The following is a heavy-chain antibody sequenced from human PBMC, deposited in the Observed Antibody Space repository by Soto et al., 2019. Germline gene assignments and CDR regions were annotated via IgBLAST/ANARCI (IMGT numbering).Heavy chain of an antibody. CDR3: ARGPYDILTGYYPY. Sequence: GGSLRLSCAASGFTFSSYAMHWVRQAPGKGLEWVAVISYDGSNKYYADSVKGRFTISRDNSKNTLYLQMNSLRAEDTAVYYCARGPYDILTGYYPYWGQGTLDTVSS. CDR2: ISYDGSNK. D-gene: IGHD3-9*01. J-gene: IGHJ4*02. CDR1: GFTFSSYA. V-gene: IGHV3-30-3*01.